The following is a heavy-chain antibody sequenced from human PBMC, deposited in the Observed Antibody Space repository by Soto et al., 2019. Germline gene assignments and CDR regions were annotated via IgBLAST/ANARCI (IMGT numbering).Heavy chain of an antibody. CDR3: ARDRMVRGVIHKRIYFDY. V-gene: IGHV3-7*01. D-gene: IGHD3-10*01. J-gene: IGHJ4*02. CDR1: GFTFSSYW. Sequence: PGGSLRLSCAASGFTFSSYWMSWVRQAPGKGLEWVANIKQDGSEKYYVDSVKGRFTISRDNAKNSLYLQMNSLRAEDTAVYYCARDRMVRGVIHKRIYFDYWGQGTLVTVSS. CDR2: IKQDGSEK.